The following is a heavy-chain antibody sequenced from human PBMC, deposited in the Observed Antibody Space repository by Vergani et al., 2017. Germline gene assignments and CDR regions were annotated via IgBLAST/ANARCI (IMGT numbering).Heavy chain of an antibody. J-gene: IGHJ4*02. Sequence: QLQLQESGPGLVKPSETLSLTCTVSGGSISSSSYYWGWIRQPPGKGLEWIGEIYHSGSTNYNPSLKSRVTISVDKSKNQFSLKLSSVTAADTAVYYCASLRRRDDYGDNSPGDWGQGTLVTVSS. D-gene: IGHD4-17*01. V-gene: IGHV4-39*07. CDR1: GGSISSSSYY. CDR3: ASLRRRDDYGDNSPGD. CDR2: IYHSGST.